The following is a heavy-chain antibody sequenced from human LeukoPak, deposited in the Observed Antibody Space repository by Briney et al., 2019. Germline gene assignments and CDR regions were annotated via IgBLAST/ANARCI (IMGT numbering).Heavy chain of an antibody. J-gene: IGHJ4*02. CDR2: ISAYNGNT. V-gene: IGHV1-18*01. D-gene: IGHD3-22*01. CDR1: GYTFTSYG. Sequence: GASVKVSCKASGYTFTSYGISWVRQAPGQGLEWMGWISAYNGNTNYAQKLQGRVTMTTDTSTSTAYMELRSLRSDDTAVYYCARLEGAYYDSSGYSYWGQGTLVTVSS. CDR3: ARLEGAYYDSSGYSY.